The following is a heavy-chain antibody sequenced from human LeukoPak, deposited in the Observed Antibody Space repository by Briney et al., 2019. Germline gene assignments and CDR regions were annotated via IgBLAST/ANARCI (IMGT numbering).Heavy chain of an antibody. J-gene: IGHJ4*02. Sequence: GESLKISCKGSGYSFTSYWIGWVRQMPGKGLEWMGIIYPGDSDTRYSPSFQGQVTISADKSISTAYLQWSSLKASDTAMYYCARPPAVVVAATYFHYWRQGTLATVSS. D-gene: IGHD2-15*01. CDR3: ARPPAVVVAATYFHY. CDR2: IYPGDSDT. CDR1: GYSFTSYW. V-gene: IGHV5-51*01.